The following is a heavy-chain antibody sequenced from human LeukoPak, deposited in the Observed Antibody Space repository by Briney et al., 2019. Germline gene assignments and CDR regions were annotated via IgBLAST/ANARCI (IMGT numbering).Heavy chain of an antibody. CDR1: GYSFTDYW. CDR2: IYPDDSNT. CDR3: TRQLAPAATIELIQWDY. D-gene: IGHD2-2*01. J-gene: IGHJ4*02. V-gene: IGHV5-51*01. Sequence: GESLKISCKGSGYSFTDYWIGWVRQMPGKGLEWMGIIYPDDSNTRYSPSFQGQITISADKSISTAYLQLSSLKASDTAIYYCTRQLAPAATIELIQWDYWGQGTLVTVSS.